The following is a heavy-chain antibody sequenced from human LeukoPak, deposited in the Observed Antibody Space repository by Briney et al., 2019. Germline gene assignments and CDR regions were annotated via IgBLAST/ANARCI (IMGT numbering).Heavy chain of an antibody. V-gene: IGHV1-8*01. CDR3: ARHCSSTSCPPLNYYYYGMDV. Sequence: GASVKVYCKASGYTFTSYDINWVRQATGQGLEWMGWMNPNSGNTGYAQKFQGRVTMTRNTSISTAYMELSSLRSEDTAVYYCARHCSSTSCPPLNYYYYGMDVWGQGTTVTVSS. CDR2: MNPNSGNT. J-gene: IGHJ6*02. D-gene: IGHD2-2*01. CDR1: GYTFTSYD.